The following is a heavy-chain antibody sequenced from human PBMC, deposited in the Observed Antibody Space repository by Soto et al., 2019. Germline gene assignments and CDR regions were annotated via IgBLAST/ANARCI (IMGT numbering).Heavy chain of an antibody. CDR1: GFIFSDFY. Sequence: GGSLRLSCAASGFIFSDFYMTWVRQAPGKGLECLSYISTSGGTVHYAGSVKGRFTISRDNARNSLYLQMNSLRAEDTAVYYCARWGVPAAVSSYYYGLNVWGQGTTVTVSS. D-gene: IGHD2-2*01. V-gene: IGHV3-11*01. CDR2: ISTSGGTV. J-gene: IGHJ6*02. CDR3: ARWGVPAAVSSYYYGLNV.